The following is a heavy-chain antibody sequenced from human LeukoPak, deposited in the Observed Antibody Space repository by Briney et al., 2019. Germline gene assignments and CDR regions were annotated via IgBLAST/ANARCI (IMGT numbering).Heavy chain of an antibody. J-gene: IGHJ3*02. CDR3: ARAPTSSTRDAFDI. CDR2: IIPIFGTA. D-gene: IGHD2/OR15-2a*01. Sequence: GASVKVSCKASGYTFTSYYVHWVRQAPGQGLEWMGGIIPIFGTANYAQKFQGRVTITTDESTSTAYMELSSLRSEDTAVYYCARAPTSSTRDAFDIWGQGTMVTVSS. V-gene: IGHV1-69*05. CDR1: GYTFTSYY.